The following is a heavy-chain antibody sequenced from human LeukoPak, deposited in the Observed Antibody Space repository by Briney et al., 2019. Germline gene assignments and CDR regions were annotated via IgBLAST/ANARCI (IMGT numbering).Heavy chain of an antibody. CDR2: INPNSGGT. Sequence: ASVKVSCKASGYTFTGYYMHWVRQAPGQGLEWMGWINPNSGGTNYAQKLQGRVTMTTDTSTSTAYMELRSLRSDDTAVYYCARDPLPYYYDSSGYPPDYWGQGTLVTVSS. J-gene: IGHJ4*02. CDR1: GYTFTGYY. D-gene: IGHD3-22*01. V-gene: IGHV1-2*02. CDR3: ARDPLPYYYDSSGYPPDY.